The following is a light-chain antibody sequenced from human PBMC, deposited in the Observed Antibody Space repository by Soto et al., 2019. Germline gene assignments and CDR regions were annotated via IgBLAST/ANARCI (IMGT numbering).Light chain of an antibody. V-gene: IGKV3-11*01. CDR1: QSVSSY. CDR3: QQRSNWLWT. J-gene: IGKJ1*01. CDR2: DAS. Sequence: EIVLTQSPATLSLSPWERATLSCRASQSVSSYLAWYQQKPGQAPRLLIYDASNRATGIPARFSGSGSGTDFTLTISSLEPEDFAVYYCQQRSNWLWTFGQGTKVDI.